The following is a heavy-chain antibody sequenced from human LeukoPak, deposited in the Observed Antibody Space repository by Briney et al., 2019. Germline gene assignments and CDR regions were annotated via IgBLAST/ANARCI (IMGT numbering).Heavy chain of an antibody. Sequence: GGSVRLSCVGSGFMFSRFGLIWVRQAPGKGLEWVAVISYDGCNKYYADSVKGRFTISRDNSKNTLYLQMNSLRAEDTAVYYCAKDVVAAAGTGFDYWGQGTLVTVSS. CDR2: ISYDGCNK. CDR3: AKDVVAAAGTGFDY. CDR1: GFMFSRFG. V-gene: IGHV3-30*18. J-gene: IGHJ4*02. D-gene: IGHD6-13*01.